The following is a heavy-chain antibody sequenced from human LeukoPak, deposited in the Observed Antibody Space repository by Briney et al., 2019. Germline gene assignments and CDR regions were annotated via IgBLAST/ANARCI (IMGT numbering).Heavy chain of an antibody. CDR1: GYSFTSYW. D-gene: IGHD2-15*01. CDR3: ASSPRYCSGGSCSAGGWFDP. V-gene: IGHV5-51*01. CDR2: IYPGDSDT. Sequence: GESLKISCKGSGYSFTSYWIGWVRQMPGKGLEWMGIIYPGDSDTRYSPSFQGQVTISADKSISTAYLQWSSLKASDTAMYYCASSPRYCSGGSCSAGGWFDPWGRGTLVTVSS. J-gene: IGHJ5*02.